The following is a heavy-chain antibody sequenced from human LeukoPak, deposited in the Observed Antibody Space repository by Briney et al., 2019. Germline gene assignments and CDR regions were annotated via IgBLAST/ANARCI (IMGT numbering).Heavy chain of an antibody. CDR2: ISGSGGST. Sequence: GGSLRLSCAASGFTFSNYAMSWVRQAPGKGLEWVSAISGSGGSTEYADSVKGRFTISRGRSKNTLYLQMKSLRAEDTAVYYCARLDYGGDDYWGQGTLVTVSS. CDR1: GFTFSNYA. J-gene: IGHJ4*02. CDR3: ARLDYGGDDY. D-gene: IGHD4-23*01. V-gene: IGHV3-23*01.